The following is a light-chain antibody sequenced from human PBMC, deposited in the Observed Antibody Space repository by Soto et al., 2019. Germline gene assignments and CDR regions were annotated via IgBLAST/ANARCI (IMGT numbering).Light chain of an antibody. J-gene: IGLJ1*01. Sequence: QSALTQPASVSGSPGQSITISCTGTSSDVGGYNSVSWYQQHPGKAPKLVIYEVTNRPSGISNRFSGSKSGNTASLTISGLQAEDEADYCCSSYTSSSTRVFGTGTKVTVL. CDR2: EVT. V-gene: IGLV2-14*01. CDR3: SSYTSSSTRV. CDR1: SSDVGGYNS.